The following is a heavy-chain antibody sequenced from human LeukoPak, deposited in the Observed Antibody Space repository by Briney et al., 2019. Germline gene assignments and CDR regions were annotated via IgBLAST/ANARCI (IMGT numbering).Heavy chain of an antibody. J-gene: IGHJ3*02. CDR2: IYDSGST. D-gene: IGHD2-21*01. CDR3: ASLGGAAFDI. Sequence: SETLSLTCTVSGGSISSYYWSWIRQPPGKGLEWIGYIYDSGSTNYNPSLKSRVTISVDTSKDQFSLKLSSVTAADTAVYYCASLGGAAFDIWGQGTMVTVSS. CDR1: GGSISSYY. V-gene: IGHV4-59*08.